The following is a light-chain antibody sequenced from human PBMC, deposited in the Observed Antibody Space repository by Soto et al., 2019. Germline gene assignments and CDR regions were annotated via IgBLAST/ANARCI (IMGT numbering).Light chain of an antibody. CDR3: HQYVSSPLT. J-gene: IGKJ2*01. CDR2: DAS. CDR1: QSVNSNL. Sequence: EIVLTQSPGTLSLSPGEGATVSCRASQSVNSNLLAWFQQKPGQAPRLLIHDASRRATGIPDRFSGRGSGTDFTLSISRLEPEDFAVYYCHQYVSSPLTFGQGTKLEIK. V-gene: IGKV3-20*01.